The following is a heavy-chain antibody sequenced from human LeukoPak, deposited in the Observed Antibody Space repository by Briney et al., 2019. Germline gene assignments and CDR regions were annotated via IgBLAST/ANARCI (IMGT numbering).Heavy chain of an antibody. CDR3: AREGGFYRPLDY. CDR2: VHLDGRT. Sequence: SETLSLTCGVSGGSVINTNWWTWVRQLPGKGLEWIGEVHLDGRTNYNPSLESRLTMSVDVSENQVSLKLTSVTAADTAVYYCAREGGFYRPLDYSGQGTLVTVSS. CDR1: GGSVINTNW. J-gene: IGHJ4*02. V-gene: IGHV4-4*02. D-gene: IGHD3-3*01.